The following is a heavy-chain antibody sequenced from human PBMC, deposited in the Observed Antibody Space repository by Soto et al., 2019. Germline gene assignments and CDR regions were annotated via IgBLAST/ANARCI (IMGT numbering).Heavy chain of an antibody. D-gene: IGHD2-15*01. CDR2: IKQDGSEK. CDR3: ARYCSGGSCTFDY. Sequence: EVQLVESGGGLVQPGGSLRLSCAASGFTFSSYWMSWVRQAPGKGLEWVANIKQDGSEKYYVDSVKGRFTISRDNAKNSLYLQMNSLRAEDTAVYYCARYCSGGSCTFDYWGQGTVVTVSS. J-gene: IGHJ4*02. CDR1: GFTFSSYW. V-gene: IGHV3-7*01.